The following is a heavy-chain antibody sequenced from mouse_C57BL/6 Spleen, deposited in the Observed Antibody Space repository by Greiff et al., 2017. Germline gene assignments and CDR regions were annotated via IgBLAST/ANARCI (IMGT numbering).Heavy chain of an antibody. V-gene: IGHV5-4*03. D-gene: IGHD2-4*01. J-gene: IGHJ2*01. Sequence: EVMLVESGGGLVKPGGSLKLSCAASGFTFSSYAMPWVRQTPEKRLEWVATISDGGSYTHYPDNVKGRFTIARDNAKNNLYLQMSHLKSEDTAMYYCASLDPIYCDYDEDLDYWGQGTTLTVSS. CDR1: GFTFSSYA. CDR2: ISDGGSYT. CDR3: ASLDPIYCDYDEDLDY.